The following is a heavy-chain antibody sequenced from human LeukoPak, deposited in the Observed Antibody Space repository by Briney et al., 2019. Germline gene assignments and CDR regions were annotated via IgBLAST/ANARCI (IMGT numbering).Heavy chain of an antibody. Sequence: PGGSLRLSCAASGFSFSSYGMSWVRQGPGKGLEWVSTITGSGGNTDYADSVKGRFTISRDNSKNTLYLQMNSLRAEDTAVYYCARAHYSLANSFDHWGQGTLVTVSS. CDR3: ARAHYSLANSFDH. D-gene: IGHD3-16*02. J-gene: IGHJ4*02. CDR2: ITGSGGNT. V-gene: IGHV3-23*01. CDR1: GFSFSSYG.